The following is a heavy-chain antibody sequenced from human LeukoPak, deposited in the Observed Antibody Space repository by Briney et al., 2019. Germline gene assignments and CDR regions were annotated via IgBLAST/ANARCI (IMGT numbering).Heavy chain of an antibody. D-gene: IGHD5-24*01. CDR1: GLTFSSYS. CDR3: ARAGSRDGYNFGY. V-gene: IGHV3-21*01. J-gene: IGHJ4*02. Sequence: GGSLRLSCAASGLTFSSYSMNWVRQAPGKGLEWVSSISSSSSYIYYADSVKGRFTISRDNAKNSLYLQMNSLRAEGTAVYYCARAGSRDGYNFGYWGQGTLVTVSS. CDR2: ISSSSSYI.